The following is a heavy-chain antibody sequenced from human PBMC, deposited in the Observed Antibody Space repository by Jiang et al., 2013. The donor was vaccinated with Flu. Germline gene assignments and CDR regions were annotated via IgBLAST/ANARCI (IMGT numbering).Heavy chain of an antibody. D-gene: IGHD3-10*01. J-gene: IGHJ4*02. V-gene: IGHV1-69*06. CDR1: GGTFSNYE. CDR2: IVPLSGTA. Sequence: GAEVKKPGSSVKVSCKASGGTFSNYEFSWVRQAPGQGLEWVGGIVPLSGTAKYADNFQGRVTVTADRSTKTAYLELRGLRSEDTAVYFCARGLTQAQYLYGSGSYNYWGQGTLVTVSP. CDR3: ARGLTQAQYLYGSGSYNY.